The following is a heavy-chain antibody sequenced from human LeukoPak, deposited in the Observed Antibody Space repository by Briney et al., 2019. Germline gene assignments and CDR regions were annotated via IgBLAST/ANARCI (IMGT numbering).Heavy chain of an antibody. CDR1: GFTVSSNY. J-gene: IGHJ4*02. V-gene: IGHV3-21*01. CDR2: ISSRSSYI. CDR3: ASGVNYFDY. D-gene: IGHD3-3*01. Sequence: GGSLRLSCAASGFTVSSNYMSWVRQAPGKGLEWVSSISSRSSYIFYADSVKGRFTISRDNAKKSLYLQMNSLRAEGTAVYYCASGVNYFDYWGQGTLVTVSS.